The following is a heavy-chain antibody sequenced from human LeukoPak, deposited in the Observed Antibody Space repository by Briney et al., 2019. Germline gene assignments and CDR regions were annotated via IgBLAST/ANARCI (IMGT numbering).Heavy chain of an antibody. CDR1: GFTFDDYA. D-gene: IGHD3-9*01. CDR2: ISWNSGSI. V-gene: IGHV3-9*01. CDR3: AKDNGDILTGYYAN. Sequence: GRSLRLSCAASGFTFDDYAMHWVRHAPGKGLGWVSGISWNSGSIGYADSVKGRFTISRDNAKNSLYLQMNSLRAEDTALYYCAKDNGDILTGYYANWGQGTLVTVSS. J-gene: IGHJ4*02.